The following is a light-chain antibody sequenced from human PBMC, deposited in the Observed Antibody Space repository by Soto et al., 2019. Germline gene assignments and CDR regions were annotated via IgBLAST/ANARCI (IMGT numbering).Light chain of an antibody. V-gene: IGKV4-1*01. Sequence: DIVMTQSPDSLAVSLGERATINCKSSQSVLYSSNNKNYLAWYQQKPGQPPKLLIYWASTRESGVPDRFSGSGSGTDFTLTISCLQAEDVADYYCQQYYSTPPAFGGGTKVEIK. CDR3: QQYYSTPPA. CDR2: WAS. CDR1: QSVLYSSNNKNY. J-gene: IGKJ4*01.